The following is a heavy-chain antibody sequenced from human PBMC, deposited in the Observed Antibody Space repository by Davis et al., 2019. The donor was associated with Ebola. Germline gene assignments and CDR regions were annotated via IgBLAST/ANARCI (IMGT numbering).Heavy chain of an antibody. CDR1: RVTSTTNW. J-gene: IGHJ5*02. D-gene: IGHD3-9*01. Sequence: HTGGSLRLSCAASRVTSTTNWIHWVCQAQGKGLVWVSRINPDGTKTGYADSVRGRFTISRDIAKNTLFLQMNSLTADDSAVYYCTRDFDWHDGSWGQGTLVTVSS. CDR2: INPDGTKT. CDR3: TRDFDWHDGS. V-gene: IGHV3-74*01.